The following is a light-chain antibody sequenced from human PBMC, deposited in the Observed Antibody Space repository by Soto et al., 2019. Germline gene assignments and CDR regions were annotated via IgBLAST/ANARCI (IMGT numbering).Light chain of an antibody. J-gene: IGLJ1*01. V-gene: IGLV2-23*01. CDR1: SSDVGSYNS. CDR3: CSYAGNPYV. CDR2: EGS. Sequence: QSALTQPASVSGSPGQSIAISCTGTSSDVGSYNSVSWYQQHPGKAPKLMIYEGSKRPSGVSDRFSGSKSGNTASLTISGLQAEDEADYYCCSYAGNPYVFGTGTKFTVL.